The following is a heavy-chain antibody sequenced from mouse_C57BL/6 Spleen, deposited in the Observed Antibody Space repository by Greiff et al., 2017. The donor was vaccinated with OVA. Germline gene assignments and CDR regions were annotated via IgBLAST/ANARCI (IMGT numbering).Heavy chain of an antibody. CDR3: ARGDYGQYYFDY. V-gene: IGHV14-2*01. Sequence: EVQLQQSGAELVKPGASVKLSCTASGFNIKDYYMPWVNQRTEQGLEWIGRIDPEDGETKYAPKFQGKATITTDTSSNTAYLQRSSLTSEDTAVYYSARGDYGQYYFDYWGQGTTLTVSS. D-gene: IGHD1-1*01. CDR1: GFNIKDYY. CDR2: IDPEDGET. J-gene: IGHJ2*01.